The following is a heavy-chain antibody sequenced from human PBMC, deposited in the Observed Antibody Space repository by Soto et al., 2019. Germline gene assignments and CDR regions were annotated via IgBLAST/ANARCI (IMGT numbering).Heavy chain of an antibody. CDR2: INAGNGNT. CDR1: GYTFTSYA. CDR3: ARGGDYYYDSSGYFQLFIAFDI. J-gene: IGHJ3*02. D-gene: IGHD3-22*01. Sequence: ASVKVSCKASGYTFTSYAMQWVRQAPGQRLEWMGWINAGNGNTKYSQKSQGRVTITRDTSASTAYMGLSSLRSEDTAVYYCARGGDYYYDSSGYFQLFIAFDIWGQGTMVTVSS. V-gene: IGHV1-3*01.